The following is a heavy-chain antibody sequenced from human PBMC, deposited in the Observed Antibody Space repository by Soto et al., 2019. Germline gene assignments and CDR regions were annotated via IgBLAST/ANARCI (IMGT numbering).Heavy chain of an antibody. V-gene: IGHV1-69*12. Sequence: QVRLEQCEAEVKKPGSSVKVSCTASRGTFSNYAISWVRQARGQGLEWMGVIILPFGTPNYAQTFQGRVTITADESMTTAYMELSGLRSEDTAVYYCARGPDYEGYFDYWGRGTLVTVSS. J-gene: IGHJ4*02. CDR2: IILPFGTP. CDR3: ARGPDYEGYFDY. CDR1: RGTFSNYA. D-gene: IGHD4-17*01.